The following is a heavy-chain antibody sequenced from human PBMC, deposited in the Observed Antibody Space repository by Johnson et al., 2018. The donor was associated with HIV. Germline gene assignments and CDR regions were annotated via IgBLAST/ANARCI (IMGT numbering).Heavy chain of an antibody. CDR1: GFTFSSYW. CDR2: IKQDGSEK. CDR3: TTDGITIFGVGGADAFDL. Sequence: VQLVESGGGLVQPGGSLRLSCAASGFTFSSYWMSWVRQAPGKGLEWVANIKQDGSEKYYVDSVKGRFTISRDNAKNSLYLQMNSLRAEDTAVYYCTTDGITIFGVGGADAFDLWGQGTLVTVSS. J-gene: IGHJ3*01. D-gene: IGHD3-3*01. V-gene: IGHV3-7*01.